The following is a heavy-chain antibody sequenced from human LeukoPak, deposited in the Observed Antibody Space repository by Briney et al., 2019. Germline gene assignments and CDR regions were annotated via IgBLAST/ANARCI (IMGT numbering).Heavy chain of an antibody. V-gene: IGHV3-66*01. D-gene: IGHD3-10*01. Sequence: GGSLRLSCAASGFTFSSYAMHWVRQAPGKGLECVSFIYGGGPTYYADSVTGRFTISRDNSKSTLFLQMNSLRAEDTAIYYCATQQSYYYGSGSYYDSWGQGTLVTVSS. CDR1: GFTFSSYA. J-gene: IGHJ4*02. CDR3: ATQQSYYYGSGSYYDS. CDR2: IYGGGPT.